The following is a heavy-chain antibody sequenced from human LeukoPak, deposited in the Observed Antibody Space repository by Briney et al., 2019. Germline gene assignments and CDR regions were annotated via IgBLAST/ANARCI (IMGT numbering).Heavy chain of an antibody. J-gene: IGHJ4*02. CDR3: AKDRYCSSTSCYEDY. CDR2: ISGSGGST. Sequence: PGGSLRLSCAASGFTFSDYAMNWVRQAPGKGLEWVSAISGSGGSTYYADSVKGRFTISRDNCKNTVYLQMNSLRAEDTAVYYCAKDRYCSSTSCYEDYWGQGTLVTVSS. CDR1: GFTFSDYA. D-gene: IGHD2-2*01. V-gene: IGHV3-23*01.